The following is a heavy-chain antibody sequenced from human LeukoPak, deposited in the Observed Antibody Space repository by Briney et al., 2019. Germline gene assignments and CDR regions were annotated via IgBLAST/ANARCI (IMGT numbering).Heavy chain of an antibody. V-gene: IGHV4-31*03. CDR3: ARHSDGELDY. CDR2: IYYSGST. D-gene: IGHD5-24*01. CDR1: GGSISSGGYY. Sequence: SETLSLTCTVSGGSISSGGYYWSWIRQHPGKGLEWIGYIYYSGSTYYNPSLKSRVTISVDTSKNQFSLKLSSVTAADTAVYYCARHSDGELDYWGQGTLVTVSS. J-gene: IGHJ4*02.